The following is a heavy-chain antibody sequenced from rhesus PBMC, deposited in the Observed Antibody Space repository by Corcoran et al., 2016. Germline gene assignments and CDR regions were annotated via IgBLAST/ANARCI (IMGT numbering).Heavy chain of an antibody. J-gene: IGHJ4*01. CDR2: IDGSGGST. CDR3: ARGDRIVGCDY. D-gene: IGHD1-44*01. V-gene: IGHV4-76*01. CDR1: GESISGSYD. Sequence: QVQLQESGPGVVKPSETLSLTCVVAGESISGSYDWSRIRQPPGKGLEWIGYIDGSGGSTKYNPSLKNRVTISTDPSKNQFSLKLTSVTAADTAVYYCARGDRIVGCDYWGQGVLVTVSS.